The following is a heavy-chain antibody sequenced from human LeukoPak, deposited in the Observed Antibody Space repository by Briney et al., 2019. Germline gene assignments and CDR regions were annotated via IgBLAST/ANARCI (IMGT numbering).Heavy chain of an antibody. CDR3: ARDLVFDY. J-gene: IGHJ4*02. CDR1: GFTFSSYA. CDR2: ISGSGDST. Sequence: GGSLRLPCAASGFTFSSYAMSWVRQAPGKGLEWVPAISGSGDSTYYADSLKGRFTISRDNSKNTLYLQMNSLRAEDTAVYYCARDLVFDYWGQGTLVTVSS. V-gene: IGHV3-23*01. D-gene: IGHD2-15*01.